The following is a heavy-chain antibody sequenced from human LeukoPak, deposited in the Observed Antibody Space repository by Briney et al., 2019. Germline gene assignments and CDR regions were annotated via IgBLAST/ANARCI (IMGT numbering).Heavy chain of an antibody. J-gene: IGHJ2*01. CDR2: INPSGGST. D-gene: IGHD3-16*01. Sequence: ASVNVSCTASGYTFTSYYMHWVRQAPGQGLEWMGIINPSGGSTSYAQTFQGRVTMTRDTSTSTVYMELSSLRSEDTAVYYCARVSRRGEEYFDLWGRGTLVTVSS. CDR1: GYTFTSYY. V-gene: IGHV1-46*01. CDR3: ARVSRRGEEYFDL.